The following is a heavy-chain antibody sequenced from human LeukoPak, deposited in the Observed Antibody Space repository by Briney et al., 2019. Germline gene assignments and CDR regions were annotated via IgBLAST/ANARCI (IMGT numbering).Heavy chain of an antibody. D-gene: IGHD3-16*02. CDR2: IQYDGSNE. CDR1: GFTFSSYG. V-gene: IGHV3-30*02. Sequence: GGSLRLSCAASGFTFSSYGMHWVRQAPGKGLEWVAYIQYDGSNEQFADSVKGRFSISRDSSKNILYLQTNSLRAEDTAVYYCAKPRDDYVWGSYLNDAFDIWGQGTMVTVSS. J-gene: IGHJ3*02. CDR3: AKPRDDYVWGSYLNDAFDI.